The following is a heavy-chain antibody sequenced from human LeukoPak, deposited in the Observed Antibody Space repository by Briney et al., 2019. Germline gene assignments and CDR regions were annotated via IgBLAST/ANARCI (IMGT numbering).Heavy chain of an antibody. V-gene: IGHV3-21*04. CDR2: ISSSSSYI. CDR3: AKDQVEWFPFDY. Sequence: GGSLRLSCAASGFTFSSYSMNWVRQAPGKGLEWVSSISSSSSYIYYADSVKGRFTISRDNSKNTLYLQMNSLRAEDTAVYYCAKDQVEWFPFDYWGQGTLVTVSS. D-gene: IGHD3-3*01. J-gene: IGHJ4*02. CDR1: GFTFSSYS.